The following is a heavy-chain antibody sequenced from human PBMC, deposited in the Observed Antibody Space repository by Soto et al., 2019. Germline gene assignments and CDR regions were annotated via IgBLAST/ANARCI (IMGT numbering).Heavy chain of an antibody. D-gene: IGHD5-18*01. CDR1: GYRFTAFY. CDR3: ARDGNFACLGYSFAFDF. J-gene: IGHJ4*02. V-gene: IGHV1-2*06. CDR2: MNLDTGGT. Sequence: QVQLVQSGAEVKKPGASVRVSCEASGYRFTAFYIHWVRQAPGQGLEWMGRMNLDTGGTTYAQKFQGRVTMTRDTSISTDYMEVNSLTSDDTAMYYCARDGNFACLGYSFAFDFWGQGTLVTVSS.